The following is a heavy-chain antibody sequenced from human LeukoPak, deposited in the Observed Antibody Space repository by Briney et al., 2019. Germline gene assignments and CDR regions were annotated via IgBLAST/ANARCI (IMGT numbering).Heavy chain of an antibody. CDR1: GGSISAYY. CDR3: ARGIYCSSTTCYYYYYYMDV. J-gene: IGHJ6*03. V-gene: IGHV4-4*07. D-gene: IGHD2-2*01. Sequence: PSETLSLTCTVSGGSISAYYWSWIRRPAGKGLEWIGRIYTSGSTNYNPSLKSRVTMSLDTSKNQFSLKLSSVTAADTAVYYCARGIYCSSTTCYYYYYYMDVWGKGTTVTVSS. CDR2: IYTSGST.